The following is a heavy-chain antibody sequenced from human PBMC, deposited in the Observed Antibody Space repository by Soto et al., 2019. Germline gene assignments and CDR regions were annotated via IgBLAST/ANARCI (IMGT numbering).Heavy chain of an antibody. CDR1: GYTFTSYD. V-gene: IGHV1-8*01. J-gene: IGHJ6*02. CDR3: ATGGVATIRPKTYYGMDV. D-gene: IGHD5-12*01. Sequence: EASVKVSCKASGYTFTSYDINWVRQATGQGLEWMGWMNPNSGNTGYAQKFQGRVTMTRNTSISTAYMELSSLRSEDTAVYYCATGGVATIRPKTYYGMDVWGQGTTVTVSS. CDR2: MNPNSGNT.